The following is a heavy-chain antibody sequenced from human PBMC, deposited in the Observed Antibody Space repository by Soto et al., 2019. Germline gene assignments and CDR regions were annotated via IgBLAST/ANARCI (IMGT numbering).Heavy chain of an antibody. Sequence: PVGSLRLSCAASGFTFSSYAMTWVRQAPGKGLEWVSTISGTGTTTYYADSVKGRFTIPRDNSKNTLYLQMNSLRTEDTAVYYCVKAVYLLDFDYWGQGTLVTVSS. D-gene: IGHD2-8*01. CDR3: VKAVYLLDFDY. V-gene: IGHV3-23*01. CDR2: ISGTGTTT. CDR1: GFTFSSYA. J-gene: IGHJ4*02.